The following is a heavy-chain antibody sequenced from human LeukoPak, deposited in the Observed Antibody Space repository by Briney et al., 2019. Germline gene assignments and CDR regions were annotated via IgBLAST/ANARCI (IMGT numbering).Heavy chain of an antibody. D-gene: IGHD3-10*01. CDR2: ISYDGSNK. V-gene: IGHV3-30*04. CDR3: AKVTYGSGTYGAFDS. CDR1: GFTFSSYA. J-gene: IGHJ4*02. Sequence: GRSLRLSCAASGFTFSSYAMHWVRQAPGKGLEWVAAISYDGSNKYYADSVKGRFTISRDNSKNTLYLQMNSLRAEDTAVYYCAKVTYGSGTYGAFDSWGQGTLVTVSS.